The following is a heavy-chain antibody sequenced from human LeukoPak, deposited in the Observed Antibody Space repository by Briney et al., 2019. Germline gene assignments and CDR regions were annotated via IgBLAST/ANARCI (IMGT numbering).Heavy chain of an antibody. CDR3: ARGEFDIAAAVDDAFDI. Sequence: VASVKVSCKASGYTFTSYYMHWVRQAPGQGLEWMGIINPSGGSTSYAQKFQGRVTMTRDTSTSTVYMELSSLRSEDTAVYYCARGEFDIAAAVDDAFDIWGQGTMVTVSS. CDR1: GYTFTSYY. V-gene: IGHV1-46*01. J-gene: IGHJ3*02. CDR2: INPSGGST. D-gene: IGHD6-13*01.